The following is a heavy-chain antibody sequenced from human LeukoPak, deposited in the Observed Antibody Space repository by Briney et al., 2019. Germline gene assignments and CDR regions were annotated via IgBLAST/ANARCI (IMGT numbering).Heavy chain of an antibody. Sequence: SETPSLTCSVSGGSIYSGDDYWSWIRQPAGKGLESLGRIYRTGSTNSNASLKNRLTISIDTSKNQFSLHLSSVTAADTAVYYCARGFYAPPVGYYYMDLWGKGTTVTVSS. CDR1: GGSIYSGDDY. CDR3: ARGFYAPPVGYYYMDL. D-gene: IGHD2/OR15-2a*01. J-gene: IGHJ6*03. V-gene: IGHV4-61*02. CDR2: IYRTGST.